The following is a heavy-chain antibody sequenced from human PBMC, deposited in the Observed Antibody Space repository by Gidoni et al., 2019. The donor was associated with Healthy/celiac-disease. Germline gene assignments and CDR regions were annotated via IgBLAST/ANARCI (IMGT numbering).Heavy chain of an antibody. CDR1: GGIISSGGYY. CDR3: ARDDGDTPFDFDY. CDR2: VYYRGST. D-gene: IGHD4-17*01. V-gene: IGHV4-31*03. Sequence: QVQLQESGPGLVKPSQTLSLTCTVSGGIISSGGYYWSWIRQHPGKGLEWIGYVYYRGSTYHNPSLKIRVTISVDTSKNQFSLKLSSVTAADTAVYYCARDDGDTPFDFDYWGQGTLVTVSS. J-gene: IGHJ4*02.